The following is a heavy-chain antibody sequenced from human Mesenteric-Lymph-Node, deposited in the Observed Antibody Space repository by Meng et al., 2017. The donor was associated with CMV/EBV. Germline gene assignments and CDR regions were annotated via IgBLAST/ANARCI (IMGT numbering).Heavy chain of an antibody. Sequence: CALYGGSFSGHYWTWIRQTPGKGLEWIGEINHSGSTNYNPSLKSRVTISIDPSKNQYSLNLNSVTAADTAVYYCARYLVTTITYYFDLWGRGTLVTVSS. D-gene: IGHD5-12*01. V-gene: IGHV4-34*01. CDR2: INHSGST. CDR1: GGSFSGHY. J-gene: IGHJ2*01. CDR3: ARYLVTTITYYFDL.